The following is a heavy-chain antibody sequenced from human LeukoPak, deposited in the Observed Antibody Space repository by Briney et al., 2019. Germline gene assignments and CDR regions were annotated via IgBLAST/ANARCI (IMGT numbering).Heavy chain of an antibody. CDR3: ARENGIAYCSSTSCYHWFDP. J-gene: IGHJ5*02. V-gene: IGHV1-69*13. Sequence: ASVKVSCKASGYTFTSYGISWVRQAPGQGLEWMGGIIPIFGTANYAQKFQGRVTITADESTSTAYMELSSLRSEDTAVYYCARENGIAYCSSTSCYHWFDPWGQGTLVTVSS. CDR1: GYTFTSYG. CDR2: IIPIFGTA. D-gene: IGHD2-2*01.